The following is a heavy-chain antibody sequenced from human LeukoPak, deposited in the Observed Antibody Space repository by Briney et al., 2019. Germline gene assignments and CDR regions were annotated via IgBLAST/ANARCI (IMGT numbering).Heavy chain of an antibody. CDR3: ARETEMANLNY. CDR2: IKQDGSEK. Sequence: GGSLRLSCAASGFTFSSYSMNWVRQAPGKGLEWVANIKQDGSEKYYVDSVKGRFTISRDNAKKSLYLQMNSLRAEDTAVYYCARETEMANLNYWGQGTLVTVSS. CDR1: GFTFSSYS. V-gene: IGHV3-7*04. J-gene: IGHJ4*02. D-gene: IGHD5-24*01.